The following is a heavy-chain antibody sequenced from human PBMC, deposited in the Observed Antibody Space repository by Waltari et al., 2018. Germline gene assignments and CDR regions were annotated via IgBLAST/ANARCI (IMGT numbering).Heavy chain of an antibody. J-gene: IGHJ4*02. V-gene: IGHV1-3*03. CDR2: INAGNGNT. Sequence: QVQLVQSGAEVKKPGASVKVSCKASGYTFTSYAMHWVRQAPGQRLEWMGWINAGNGNTKYSQEFQGRVTITRDTSASTAYMELSSLRSEDMAVYYCARDGYSYGESLAYWGQGTLVTVSS. CDR3: ARDGYSYGESLAY. CDR1: GYTFTSYA. D-gene: IGHD5-18*01.